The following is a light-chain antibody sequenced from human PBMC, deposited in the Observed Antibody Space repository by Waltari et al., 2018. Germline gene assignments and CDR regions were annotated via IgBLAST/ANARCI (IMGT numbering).Light chain of an antibody. CDR1: QRLLYYSNVKNY. J-gene: IGKJ1*01. CDR2: WAA. CDR3: QQYYSRRT. V-gene: IGKV4-1*01. Sequence: DIVITQSPESLAVSLAERATSHSTSSQRLLYYSNVKNYLAWYQQKPAQPPKLLIYWAATRQSGVPDRFSGSGSGTDFTLTISSLQAEDVAVYYCQQYYSRRTFGQGTKVEIK.